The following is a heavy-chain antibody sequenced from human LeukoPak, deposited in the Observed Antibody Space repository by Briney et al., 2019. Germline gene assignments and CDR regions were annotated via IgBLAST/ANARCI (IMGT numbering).Heavy chain of an antibody. D-gene: IGHD6-13*01. J-gene: IGHJ4*02. CDR3: VNFLAAAGLSVDY. CDR1: SGSISTSNYY. V-gene: IGHV4-39*07. Sequence: PSETLSLTCTVSSGSISTSNYYWGWVRQPPGKALEWIGNIFYSGSTYYSPSLKSRVTISVDTSKNQFSLKLSSVTAADTAVYYCVNFLAAAGLSVDYWGQGTLVTVSS. CDR2: IFYSGST.